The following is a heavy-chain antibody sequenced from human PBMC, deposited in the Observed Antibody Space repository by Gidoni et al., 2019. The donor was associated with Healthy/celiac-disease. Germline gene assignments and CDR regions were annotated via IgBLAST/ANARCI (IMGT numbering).Heavy chain of an antibody. Sequence: QLQLQESGPGLVKPSETLSLTCTVSGGSISSSSYYWGWIRQPPGKGLEWIGSIYYSGSTYYNPSLKSRVTISVDTSKNQFSLKLSSVTAADTAVYYCARQARDCSGGSCYENWFDPWGQGTLVTVSS. CDR3: ARQARDCSGGSCYENWFDP. J-gene: IGHJ5*02. CDR1: GGSISSSSYY. CDR2: IYYSGST. V-gene: IGHV4-39*01. D-gene: IGHD2-15*01.